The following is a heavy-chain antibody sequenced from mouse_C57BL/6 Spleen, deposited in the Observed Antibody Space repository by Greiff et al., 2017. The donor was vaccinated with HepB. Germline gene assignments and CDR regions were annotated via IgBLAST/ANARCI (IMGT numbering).Heavy chain of an antibody. J-gene: IGHJ3*01. CDR3: ARERAFDGYYVRFAY. CDR1: GYAFSSSW. D-gene: IGHD2-3*01. Sequence: VKLVESGPELVKPGASVKISCKASGYAFSSSWMNWVKQRPGKGLEWIGRIYPGDGDTNYNGKFKGKATLTADKSSSTAYMQLSSLTSEDSAVYFCARERAFDGYYVRFAYWGQGTLVTVSA. CDR2: IYPGDGDT. V-gene: IGHV1-82*01.